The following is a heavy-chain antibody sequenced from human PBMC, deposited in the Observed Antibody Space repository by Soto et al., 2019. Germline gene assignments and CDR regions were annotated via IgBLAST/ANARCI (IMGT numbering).Heavy chain of an antibody. J-gene: IGHJ3*01. Sequence: QVQLVQSGTEVKKPGSSVKVSCKASGGTFISYTFNWVRQAPGQGLEWMGEILPIFGTTNYAQKFQGRVAFTADAATATGYMERSSLRSEDTAVYFCASRGGHDALDLWGLGTMITVSS. D-gene: IGHD5-12*01. CDR1: GGTFISYT. CDR2: ILPIFGTT. CDR3: ASRGGHDALDL. V-gene: IGHV1-69*01.